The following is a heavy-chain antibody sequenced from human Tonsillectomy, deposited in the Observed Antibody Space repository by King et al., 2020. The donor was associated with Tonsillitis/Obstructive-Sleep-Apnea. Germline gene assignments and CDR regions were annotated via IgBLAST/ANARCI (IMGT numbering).Heavy chain of an antibody. J-gene: IGHJ3*02. Sequence: VQLVESGAEVKKPGESLRISCKGSGYSFTSYWISWVRQMPGKGLEWMGRIDPSDSYTNYSPSFQGHVTISADKSISTAYLQRSSLKASDTAMYYCATHSAPPVWGFDIWGQGTMVTVST. CDR2: IDPSDSYT. CDR3: ATHSAPPVWGFDI. D-gene: IGHD1-26*01. V-gene: IGHV5-10-1*01. CDR1: GYSFTSYW.